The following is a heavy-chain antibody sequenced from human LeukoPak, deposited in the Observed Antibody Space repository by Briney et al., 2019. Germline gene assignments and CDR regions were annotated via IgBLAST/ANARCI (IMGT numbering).Heavy chain of an antibody. V-gene: IGHV5-51*01. Sequence: GESLKISCKASGYSFTNYWIGWVRQMPGKGLEWMGIIYPGDSDTKYSPSFQGQVTISADKSIATAYLQWTSLKASDTAMYYCAGVYGDNLDNWGQGALVTVSS. CDR2: IYPGDSDT. CDR1: GYSFTNYW. D-gene: IGHD4-17*01. CDR3: AGVYGDNLDN. J-gene: IGHJ4*02.